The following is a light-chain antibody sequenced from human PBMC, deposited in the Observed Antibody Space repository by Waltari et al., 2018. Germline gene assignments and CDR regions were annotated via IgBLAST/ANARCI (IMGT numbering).Light chain of an antibody. CDR3: CSYKRGATWV. CDR2: DVV. CDR1: SSDVGGYDY. Sequence: QSVLTQPASVSGSPGQLITISCTGTSSDVGGYDYVSWYQQSPGKAPKLIIYDVVKRPSGVSTRFSAAKSDNTASLTISGLQAEDEGDYYCCSYKRGATWVFGGGTALTVL. V-gene: IGLV2-14*03. J-gene: IGLJ3*02.